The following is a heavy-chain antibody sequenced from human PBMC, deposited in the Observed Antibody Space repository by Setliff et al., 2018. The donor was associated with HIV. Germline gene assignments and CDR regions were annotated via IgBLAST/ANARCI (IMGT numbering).Heavy chain of an antibody. Sequence: SETLSLTCTVSGASIRSHYWSWIRQAPRKGLEWIGNIYSSGSTNYNPSLKSRVTISLYSSNNKISLKLSSVTAEDTAMYYCARKQWWTSGYYEFFQKWGQGTLVTVSS. CDR2: IYSSGST. CDR1: GASIRSHY. J-gene: IGHJ1*01. V-gene: IGHV4-59*11. CDR3: ARKQWWTSGYYEFFQK. D-gene: IGHD3-3*01.